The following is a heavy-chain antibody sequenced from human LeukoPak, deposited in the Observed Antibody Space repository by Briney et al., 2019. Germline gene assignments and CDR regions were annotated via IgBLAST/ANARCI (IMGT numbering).Heavy chain of an antibody. D-gene: IGHD2-21*02. J-gene: IGHJ4*02. CDR2: IYPGDSNT. CDR1: GYSFSNYW. CDR3: ARQPLVRDCGGDCEFDY. Sequence: GESLKISCKGSGYSFSNYWIGWVRQMPGKGLEWMGIIYPGDSNTRYSPSFQGQVTISADKSISTAYLQWTSLKASDAAIYYCARQPLVRDCGGDCEFDYWGQGTRVSVSS. V-gene: IGHV5-51*01.